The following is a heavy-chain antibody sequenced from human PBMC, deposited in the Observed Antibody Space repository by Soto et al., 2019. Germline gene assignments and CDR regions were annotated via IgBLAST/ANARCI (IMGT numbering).Heavy chain of an antibody. CDR1: GFTFSSYG. Sequence: VGSLRLSCAASGFTFSSYGMHWVRQAPGKGLEWVAVISYDGSNKYYADSVKGRFTISRDNSKNTLYLQMNSLRAEDTAVYYCAKVLYYDIFNPPDYWGQGTLVTVSS. CDR3: AKVLYYDIFNPPDY. J-gene: IGHJ4*02. CDR2: ISYDGSNK. D-gene: IGHD3-9*01. V-gene: IGHV3-30*18.